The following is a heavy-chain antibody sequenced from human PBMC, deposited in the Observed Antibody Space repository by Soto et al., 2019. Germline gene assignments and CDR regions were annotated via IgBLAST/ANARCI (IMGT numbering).Heavy chain of an antibody. CDR3: ASAIAAAGNNWFDP. D-gene: IGHD6-13*01. V-gene: IGHV1-69*13. CDR2: IIPIFGTP. Sequence: SVKVSCKASGGTFSSYAISWVRQAPGQGLEWMGGIIPIFGTPNYAQKFQGRVTITADESTGTAYMELSSLRSEDTAVYYCASAIAAAGNNWFDPWGQGTLVTVSS. J-gene: IGHJ5*02. CDR1: GGTFSSYA.